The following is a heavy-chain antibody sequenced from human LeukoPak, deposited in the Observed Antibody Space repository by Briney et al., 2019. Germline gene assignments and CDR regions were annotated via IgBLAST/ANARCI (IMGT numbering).Heavy chain of an antibody. J-gene: IGHJ3*02. V-gene: IGHV4-59*01. CDR1: GGSISSYY. D-gene: IGHD3-9*01. CDR2: IYYSGST. Sequence: PSETLSLTCTVSGGSISSYYWSWIRQPPGKGLEWIGYIYYSGSTNYNPSLKSRVTISVDTSKNQFSLKLSSVTAADTAVYYCASPYYDILTGYSPDAFDIWGQGTMVTVSS. CDR3: ASPYYDILTGYSPDAFDI.